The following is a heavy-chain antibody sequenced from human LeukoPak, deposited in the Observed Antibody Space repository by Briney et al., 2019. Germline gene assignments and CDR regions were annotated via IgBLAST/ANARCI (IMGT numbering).Heavy chain of an antibody. CDR2: INPNSGGT. CDR3: ARESDCSGGSCYPWWFDP. Sequence: SVKVSCKASGYIFTGYYMHWVRQAPGQGLEWMGWINPNSGGTNYAQKFQGRVTMTRDTSISTAYMELSRLRSDDTAVYYCARESDCSGGSCYPWWFDPWGQGTLVTVSS. V-gene: IGHV1-2*02. J-gene: IGHJ5*02. CDR1: GYIFTGYY. D-gene: IGHD2-15*01.